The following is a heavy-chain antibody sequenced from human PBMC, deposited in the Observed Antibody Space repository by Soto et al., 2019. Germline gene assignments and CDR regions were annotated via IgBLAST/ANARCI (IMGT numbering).Heavy chain of an antibody. Sequence: AGGSLRLSCATPWFTFRNAWMKWGRQAPGKGLEWVGRIKSKTDGGTTDYAAPVKGRFTISRDDSKNTLYLQMNSLKTEDTAVYYCTTEGVQYGGSDYWGQGTLVTVSS. D-gene: IGHD1-26*01. CDR2: IKSKTDGGTT. V-gene: IGHV3-15*07. CDR1: WFTFRNAW. J-gene: IGHJ4*02. CDR3: TTEGVQYGGSDY.